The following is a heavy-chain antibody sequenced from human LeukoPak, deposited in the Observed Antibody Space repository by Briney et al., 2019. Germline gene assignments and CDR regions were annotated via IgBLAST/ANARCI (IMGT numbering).Heavy chain of an antibody. J-gene: IGHJ4*02. D-gene: IGHD1-26*01. CDR3: ARGLRVGVTGYYFDY. V-gene: IGHV4-59*12. Sequence: SETLSLTCTVSGGSLSSDYWSWIRQPPGKGLEWIGYIYYSGSTNYNPSLKSRVTISVDTSKSQFSLKLSSVTAADTAVYYCARGLRVGVTGYYFDYWGQGTLVTASS. CDR2: IYYSGST. CDR1: GGSLSSDY.